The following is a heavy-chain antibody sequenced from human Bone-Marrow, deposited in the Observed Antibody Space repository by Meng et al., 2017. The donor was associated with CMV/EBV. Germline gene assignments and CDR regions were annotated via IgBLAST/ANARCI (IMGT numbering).Heavy chain of an antibody. Sequence: GGSLRLSCAASGFTFSSYGMHWVRQAPGKGLEWVAVIWYDGSNKYYADSVKGRFTISRDNSKNTLYLQMNSLRAEDTAVYYCAKDFPGRNRVFDGHYGMDVWGQGTTVTVSS. CDR2: IWYDGSNK. CDR3: AKDFPGRNRVFDGHYGMDV. D-gene: IGHD2-8*01. CDR1: GFTFSSYG. J-gene: IGHJ6*02. V-gene: IGHV3-33*06.